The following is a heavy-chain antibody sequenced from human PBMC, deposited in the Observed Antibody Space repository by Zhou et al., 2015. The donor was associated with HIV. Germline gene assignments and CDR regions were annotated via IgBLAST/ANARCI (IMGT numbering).Heavy chain of an antibody. CDR3: ARSYNYGSGTYYPAD. D-gene: IGHD3-10*01. Sequence: QVQLVQSGAEVKKPGASVRVSCKASGYTFTAHYIHWVRQAPGPGLEWMGWINPNTGTTKYAQKFQGRVTMTRVTSINTAYMELSSLRSDDTAVYYCARSYNYGSGTYYPADWGQGTLVTVSS. J-gene: IGHJ4*02. V-gene: IGHV1-2*02. CDR1: GYTFTAHY. CDR2: INPNTGTT.